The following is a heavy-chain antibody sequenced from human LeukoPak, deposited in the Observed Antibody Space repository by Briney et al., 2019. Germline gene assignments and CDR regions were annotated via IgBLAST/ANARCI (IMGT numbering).Heavy chain of an antibody. V-gene: IGHV1-3*01. CDR3: ARNEDY. D-gene: IGHD1-1*01. CDR1: GYTFTSYD. CDR2: IDDGDGNT. J-gene: IGHJ4*02. Sequence: ASVKVSCKASGYTFTSYDINWVRQATGQGLEWMGWIDDGDGNTKYSEKFQGRVSITRDTSASTVYMELNSLRSEDTAVYYCARNEDYWGQGTLVTVSS.